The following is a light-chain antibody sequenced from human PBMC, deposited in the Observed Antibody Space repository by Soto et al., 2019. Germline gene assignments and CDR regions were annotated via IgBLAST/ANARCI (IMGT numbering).Light chain of an antibody. CDR1: QTISNS. J-gene: IGKJ5*01. CDR3: QQTDSIPIT. V-gene: IGKV1-39*01. Sequence: DIQMTQSPSSLSASVVDIVTLTCRASQTISNSLNWYQQRPGKAPNLLIYASSSLQSGAPPRFRGSGSGTEFTLTINSLQPEDFATYYCQQTDSIPITFGPGTRTEIK. CDR2: ASS.